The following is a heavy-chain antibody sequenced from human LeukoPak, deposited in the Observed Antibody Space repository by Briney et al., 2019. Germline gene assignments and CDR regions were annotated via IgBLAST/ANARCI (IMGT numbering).Heavy chain of an antibody. CDR3: AKYVSAKGPPYALDV. CDR1: GFTFNNFA. Sequence: GSLRLSCSASGFTFNNFAMHWVRQAPGKGLEYVSAISRDGNSTYSADSVRDRFTISRDNSKNTMYLQMRSLRAEDTAVYYCAKYVSAKGPPYALDVWGQGTTVTVSS. J-gene: IGHJ6*02. V-gene: IGHV3-64D*06. D-gene: IGHD2/OR15-2a*01. CDR2: ISRDGNST.